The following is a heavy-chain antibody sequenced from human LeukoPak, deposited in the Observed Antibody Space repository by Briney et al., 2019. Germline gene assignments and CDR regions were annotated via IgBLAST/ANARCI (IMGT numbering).Heavy chain of an antibody. CDR2: IYYSGST. Sequence: SETLSLTCTVSGGSVSSGSYYWSWIRQPPGKGLEWIGYIYYSGSTNYNPSLKSRVTISVDTSKNQFSLKLSSVTAADTAVYYCARSARDFRSGYNYYFDYWGQGTLVTVSS. CDR3: ARSARDFRSGYNYYFDY. CDR1: GGSVSSGSYY. J-gene: IGHJ4*02. V-gene: IGHV4-61*01. D-gene: IGHD3-3*01.